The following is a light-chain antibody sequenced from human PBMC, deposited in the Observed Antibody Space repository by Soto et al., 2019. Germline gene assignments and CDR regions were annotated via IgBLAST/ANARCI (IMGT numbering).Light chain of an antibody. CDR3: QQYNNWPPIT. V-gene: IGKV3-15*01. CDR1: QSVSSN. J-gene: IGKJ5*01. CDR2: GAS. Sequence: EIVMTQSPATLSVSPGERATLSCRASQSVSSNLAWYQQKPGQAPRLLIYGASTRATGIPAQFSGSGSGTEFTTTNSSLQSEDFAVYYCQQYNNWPPITFGQGTRLEIK.